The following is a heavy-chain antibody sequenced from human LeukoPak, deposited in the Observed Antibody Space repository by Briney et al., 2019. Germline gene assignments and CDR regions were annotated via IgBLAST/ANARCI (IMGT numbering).Heavy chain of an antibody. CDR3: ARDFPSYSKYCYYHGMDV. V-gene: IGHV1-18*01. D-gene: IGHD4-11*01. CDR1: GYTFTSYG. CDR2: ISAYNGNT. Sequence: ASVKVSCKASGYTFTSYGSSWVRQVPGQGLEWMGWISAYNGNTNYAQKLQGRVTMTTDTSTSTAYMELRSLRSDDTAVYYCARDFPSYSKYCYYHGMDVWGQGTTVTVSS. J-gene: IGHJ6*02.